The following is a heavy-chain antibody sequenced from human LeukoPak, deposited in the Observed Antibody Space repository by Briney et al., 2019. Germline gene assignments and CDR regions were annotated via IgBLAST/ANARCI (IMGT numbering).Heavy chain of an antibody. CDR1: GFTFSSYA. J-gene: IGHJ6*02. CDR3: AKDPGTNDPYCSSTSCYLILPPKDYYGMDV. Sequence: PGGSLRLSCAASGFTFSSYAMSWVRQAPGKGLEWVSAISGSGGSTYYADSVKGRFTISRDNSKNTLYLQMNSLRAEDTAVYYCAKDPGTNDPYCSSTSCYLILPPKDYYGMDVWGQGTTVTVSS. V-gene: IGHV3-23*01. D-gene: IGHD2-2*01. CDR2: ISGSGGST.